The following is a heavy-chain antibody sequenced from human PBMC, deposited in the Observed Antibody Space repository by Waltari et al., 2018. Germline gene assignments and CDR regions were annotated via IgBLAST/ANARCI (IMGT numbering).Heavy chain of an antibody. CDR1: GYSISRGYY. V-gene: IGHV4-38-2*01. Sequence: QVQLQESGPGLVQPSETLSLTCAVSGYSISRGYYWGWIRQPPGKGLEWIGSIYHSGSTYYNPSLKSRVTISVDTSKNQFSLKLSSVTAADTAVYYCARWSGYSVYYFDYWGQGTLVTVSS. CDR2: IYHSGST. J-gene: IGHJ4*02. D-gene: IGHD3-3*01. CDR3: ARWSGYSVYYFDY.